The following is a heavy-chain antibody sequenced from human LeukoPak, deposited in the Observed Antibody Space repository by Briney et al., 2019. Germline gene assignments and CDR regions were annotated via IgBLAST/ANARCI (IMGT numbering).Heavy chain of an antibody. CDR3: ARSDRVAGTCFDY. Sequence: PGRSLRLSCAASGFTFSSYAMHWVRQAPGKGLEWVAVISYDGSNKYYADSVKGRFTISRDNSKNTLYLQMNSLRAEDTAVYYCARSDRVAGTCFDYWGQGTLVTVSS. J-gene: IGHJ4*02. D-gene: IGHD6-19*01. CDR2: ISYDGSNK. CDR1: GFTFSSYA. V-gene: IGHV3-30*04.